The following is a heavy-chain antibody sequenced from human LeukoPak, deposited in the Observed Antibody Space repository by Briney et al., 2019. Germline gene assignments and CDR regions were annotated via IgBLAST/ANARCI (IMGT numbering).Heavy chain of an antibody. CDR3: ARELVRGEGY. CDR2: IYTSGST. V-gene: IGHV4-61*02. Sequence: SETLSLTCTASGGSISSGSYYWSWIRQPAGKGLEWIGRIYTSGSTNYNPSLKSRVTISLDTSKNQISLKLTSVTAADTAVYYCARELVRGEGYWGQGTLVTVSS. D-gene: IGHD3-10*01. J-gene: IGHJ4*02. CDR1: GGSISSGSYY.